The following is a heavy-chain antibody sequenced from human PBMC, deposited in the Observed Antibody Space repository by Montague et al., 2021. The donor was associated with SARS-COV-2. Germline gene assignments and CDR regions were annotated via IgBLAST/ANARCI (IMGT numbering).Heavy chain of an antibody. J-gene: IGHJ6*02. V-gene: IGHV4-39*07. CDR1: GGSISSSRHY. D-gene: IGHD3/OR15-3a*01. CDR3: VSDGDWASPSGMDV. CDR2: IYYSGXT. Sequence: SETLSLTCTVSGGSISSSRHYWAWIRQPPGEALEWIGNIYYSGXTXYXXXXKXRVTISLDTSKNQFSLKLTSVVAADTAVYYCVSDGDWASPSGMDVWGHGTMVIVSS.